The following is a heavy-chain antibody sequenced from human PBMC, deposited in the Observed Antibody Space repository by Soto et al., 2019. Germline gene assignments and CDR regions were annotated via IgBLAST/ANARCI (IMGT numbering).Heavy chain of an antibody. D-gene: IGHD2-2*01. J-gene: IGHJ5*02. CDR1: GFTFSTYW. Sequence: PGGSLRLSCAASGFTFSTYWMHWIRQLPGKGLEWVSRINTVASPTCYADSVKGRFTISRDNAKNTLHLQMNRLRAEDTAVYHCVRDLHCITTSCYGNWFDPWGQGPLITVSS. CDR2: INTVASPT. CDR3: VRDLHCITTSCYGNWFDP. V-gene: IGHV3-74*01.